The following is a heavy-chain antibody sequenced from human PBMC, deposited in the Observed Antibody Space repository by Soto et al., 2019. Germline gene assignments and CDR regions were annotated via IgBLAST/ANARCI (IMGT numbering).Heavy chain of an antibody. V-gene: IGHV1-18*01. Sequence: ASVKVSCKASGYTFTSYGISWVRQAPGQGLERMGWISAYNGNTNYAQKLQGRVTMTTDTSTSTAYMELRSLRSDDTAVYYCARDRLDDILTGYSPLLLAYWGQGTLVTVSS. CDR1: GYTFTSYG. CDR2: ISAYNGNT. D-gene: IGHD3-9*01. CDR3: ARDRLDDILTGYSPLLLAY. J-gene: IGHJ4*02.